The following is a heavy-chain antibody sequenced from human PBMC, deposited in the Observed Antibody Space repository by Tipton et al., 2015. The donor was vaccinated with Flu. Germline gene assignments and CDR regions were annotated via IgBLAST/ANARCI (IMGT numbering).Heavy chain of an antibody. V-gene: IGHV3-21*01. D-gene: IGHD3-3*01. Sequence: SLRLSCAASEFTFSSSTMNWVRQAPGKGLEWVSSISANANYIYYADSVRGRFTISRDNAKNSLYLQMNSLRAEDTAVYYCARGRPYYDFCSDYWGQGTLVTVSS. J-gene: IGHJ4*02. CDR2: ISANANYI. CDR1: EFTFSSST. CDR3: ARGRPYYDFCSDY.